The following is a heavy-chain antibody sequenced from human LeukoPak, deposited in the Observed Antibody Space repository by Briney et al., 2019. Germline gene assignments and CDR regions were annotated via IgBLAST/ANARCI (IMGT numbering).Heavy chain of an antibody. CDR1: GFIFSSYS. J-gene: IGHJ4*02. V-gene: IGHV3-48*02. CDR2: ISGSSSNYI. D-gene: IGHD6-13*01. Sequence: GGSLRLSCAASGFIFSSYSMNWVRQAPGKGLEWLSYISGSSSNYIYYADSVKGRFTISRDNAKNALYLQMNSLRDEDTAVYYCARDSGTAAADDYWGRGTLVIVSS. CDR3: ARDSGTAAADDY.